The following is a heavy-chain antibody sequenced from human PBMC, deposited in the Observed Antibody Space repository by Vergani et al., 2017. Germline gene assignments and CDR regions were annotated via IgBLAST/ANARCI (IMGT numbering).Heavy chain of an antibody. Sequence: QVQLVESGGGVVQPGRSLRLSCAASGFTFSSYAMHWVRQAPGKGLEWVAVISYDGSNKYYADSVKGRFTISRDNSKNTLYLQMNSLRAEDTAVYYCARDYGNRDGDNSGYWGQGTLVTVSS. V-gene: IGHV3-30*01. D-gene: IGHD5-24*01. CDR1: GFTFSSYA. CDR3: ARDYGNRDGDNSGY. CDR2: ISYDGSNK. J-gene: IGHJ4*02.